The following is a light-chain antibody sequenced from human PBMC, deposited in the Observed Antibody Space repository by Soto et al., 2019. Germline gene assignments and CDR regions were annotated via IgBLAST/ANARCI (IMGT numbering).Light chain of an antibody. CDR3: QQYNIWPIT. CDR1: QSIRDN. J-gene: IGKJ5*01. Sequence: EVLMTQSPDTLYVSPGERVTLSCRASQSIRDNLAWYQQKPGQGPRLLVYRASTRTLGIPARFSGSESGTEFTLTISSLQSEDFAVYYCQQYNIWPITFGQGTRLEIK. V-gene: IGKV3-15*01. CDR2: RAS.